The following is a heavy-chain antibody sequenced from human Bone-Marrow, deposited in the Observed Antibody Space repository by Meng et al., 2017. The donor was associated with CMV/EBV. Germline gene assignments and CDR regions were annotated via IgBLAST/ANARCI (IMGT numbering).Heavy chain of an antibody. V-gene: IGHV3-30*02. CDR3: AKGFT. J-gene: IGHJ5*02. CDR2: IRYDGSNK. CDR1: GFTVSSNY. Sequence: GESLKISCAASGFTVSSNYMSWVRQAPGKGLEWVAFIRYDGSNKYYADSVKGRFTISRDNSKNTLYLQMNSLRAEDTAVYYCAKGFTWGQGTLVTVSS.